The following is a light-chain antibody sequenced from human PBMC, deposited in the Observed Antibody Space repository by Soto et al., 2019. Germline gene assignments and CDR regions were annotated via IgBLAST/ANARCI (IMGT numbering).Light chain of an antibody. Sequence: QSVLTQPPSVSAAPGQKVTISCSGNSSNIGNNYVSWYQQVPGTAPQLFIFDNDERPSGIPDRFSGSNSGTSTTLAITGLQTGDEADYYCGTGDGSLSAGGVFGTGTKVTVL. CDR2: DND. J-gene: IGLJ1*01. V-gene: IGLV1-51*01. CDR3: GTGDGSLSAGGV. CDR1: SSNIGNNY.